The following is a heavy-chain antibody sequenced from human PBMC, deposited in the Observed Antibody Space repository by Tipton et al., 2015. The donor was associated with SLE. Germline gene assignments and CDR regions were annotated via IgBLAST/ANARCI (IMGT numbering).Heavy chain of an antibody. J-gene: IGHJ4*02. CDR2: IYYSGST. CDR3: ARDISGWYYFDY. V-gene: IGHV4-59*01. Sequence: TLSLTCTVSGGSISSYYWSWIRQPPGKGLEWIGYIYYSGSTNYNPSLKSRVTISVDTSKNQFSLKLSSVTAADTAVYYCARDISGWYYFDYWGQGTLVTVSS. CDR1: GGSISSYY. D-gene: IGHD6-19*01.